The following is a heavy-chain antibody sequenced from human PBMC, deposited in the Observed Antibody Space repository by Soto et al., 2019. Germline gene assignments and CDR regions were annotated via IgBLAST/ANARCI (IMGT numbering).Heavy chain of an antibody. D-gene: IGHD2-8*01. CDR3: ARGGRIVYQ. CDR2: IYYSGST. V-gene: IGHV4-30-4*01. CDR1: GGSISGGDYS. J-gene: IGHJ4*02. Sequence: QVQLQESGPGLVKPSQTLSLTCTVSGGSISGGDYSWSWIRQPPGKGLEWIGYIYYSGSTNYNPSLKSRVTISVDTSRNQFSLKLSSVAAADSAVYYCARGGRIVYQWGQGTLVTVSS.